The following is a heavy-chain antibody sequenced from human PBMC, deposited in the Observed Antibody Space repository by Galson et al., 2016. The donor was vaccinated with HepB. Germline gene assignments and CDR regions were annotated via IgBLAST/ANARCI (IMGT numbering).Heavy chain of an antibody. D-gene: IGHD6-13*01. CDR2: INSDGSST. Sequence: SLRLSCAASGFPFSNYWMHWVRQAPGKGPVWVSRINSDGSSTTYADSVKGRFTISRDNAKNTRYLQMNSLRAEDTALYYCTRVHREGIAAAGLQIWGQGTLVTVSS. CDR3: TRVHREGIAAAGLQI. J-gene: IGHJ4*02. V-gene: IGHV3-74*01. CDR1: GFPFSNYW.